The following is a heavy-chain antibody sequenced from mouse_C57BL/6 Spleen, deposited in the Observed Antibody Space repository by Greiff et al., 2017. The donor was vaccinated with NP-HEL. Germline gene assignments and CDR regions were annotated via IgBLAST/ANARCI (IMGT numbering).Heavy chain of an antibody. V-gene: IGHV1-64*01. Sequence: QVQLQQSGAELVKPGASVKLSCKASGYTFTSYWMHWVKQRPGQGLEWIGMIHPNSGSTNYNEKFKSKATLTVDKSSSTAYMQLSSLTSEDSAVYYCAKLGTWYFDVWGTGTTVTVSS. D-gene: IGHD2-14*01. J-gene: IGHJ1*03. CDR2: IHPNSGST. CDR3: AKLGTWYFDV. CDR1: GYTFTSYW.